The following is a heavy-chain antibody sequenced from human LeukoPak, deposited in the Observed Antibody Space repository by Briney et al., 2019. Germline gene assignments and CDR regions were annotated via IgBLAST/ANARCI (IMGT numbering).Heavy chain of an antibody. Sequence: PSETLSLTSTVSGASINSYYWSWIRQPPGKGLEWIGCIYDSGSTDYNPSLTSRVTISVDTSKNQFSLKLTSVTAADTAMYYCARTSSSWLWGQGTLVTVSS. D-gene: IGHD6-13*01. V-gene: IGHV4-59*01. CDR2: IYDSGST. CDR3: ARTSSSWL. J-gene: IGHJ4*02. CDR1: GASINSYY.